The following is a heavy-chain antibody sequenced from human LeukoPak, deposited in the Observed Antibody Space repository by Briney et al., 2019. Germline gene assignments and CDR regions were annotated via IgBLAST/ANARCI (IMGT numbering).Heavy chain of an antibody. J-gene: IGHJ4*02. CDR2: ISGSGGRT. CDR1: GFTFSSYA. Sequence: GGSLRLSCAASGFTFSSYAMSWVRQAPGKGLEWVSAISGSGGRTYYADSVKGRFTISRDNSKNTLYLQMSSLRAEDTAVYYCAKPELGYCSSTSCYNHDYWGQGTLVTVSS. CDR3: AKPELGYCSSTSCYNHDY. D-gene: IGHD2-2*01. V-gene: IGHV3-23*01.